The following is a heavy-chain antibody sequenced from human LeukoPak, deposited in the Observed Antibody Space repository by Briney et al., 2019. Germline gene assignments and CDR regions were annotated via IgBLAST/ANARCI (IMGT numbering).Heavy chain of an antibody. V-gene: IGHV3-23*01. D-gene: IGHD4-17*01. CDR3: AEGPMTTVTTGNFDY. CDR1: GFTFSSYA. Sequence: PGGSLRLSCAASGFTFSSYAMSWVRQAPGKGWEWVSTISGSYGSTYYADSVKGRFTISRDSSKNTLYLQMDSLRAEDTAVYYCAEGPMTTVTTGNFDYWGQGTLVTVSS. J-gene: IGHJ4*02. CDR2: ISGSYGST.